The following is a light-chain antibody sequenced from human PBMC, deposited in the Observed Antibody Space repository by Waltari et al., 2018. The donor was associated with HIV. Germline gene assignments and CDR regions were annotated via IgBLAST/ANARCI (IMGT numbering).Light chain of an antibody. CDR2: WAS. CDR1: RSVLYTSNKKNY. J-gene: IGKJ1*01. V-gene: IGKV4-1*01. CDR3: QQYYSIPRT. Sequence: DIVMTQSPDSLAVSLGERATINCKSSRSVLYTSNKKNYLAWYQHKPGQPPKLLIYWASTRQSGVPDRFSGSGSGTDFTLAINNLQAEDVAVYYCQQYYSIPRTFGQGTKVEIK.